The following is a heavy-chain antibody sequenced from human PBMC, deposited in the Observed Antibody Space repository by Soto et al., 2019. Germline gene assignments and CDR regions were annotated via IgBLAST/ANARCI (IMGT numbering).Heavy chain of an antibody. J-gene: IGHJ6*02. Sequence: PGGSLRLSCAASGFTFSDYAINWVRQAPGKGLEWVSAISGGGGSTYYADSVKGRFTISRDNSKNTLYLQMNSLRAEDTAVYYCAKRFCSGGTCAFYDYYGLDVWGQGTTVTVSS. V-gene: IGHV3-23*01. CDR2: ISGGGGST. D-gene: IGHD2-15*01. CDR3: AKRFCSGGTCAFYDYYGLDV. CDR1: GFTFSDYA.